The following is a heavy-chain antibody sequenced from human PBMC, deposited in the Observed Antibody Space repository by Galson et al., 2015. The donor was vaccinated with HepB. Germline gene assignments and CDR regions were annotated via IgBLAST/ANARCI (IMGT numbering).Heavy chain of an antibody. Sequence: SVKVSCKASGYTFTSYAMHWVRQAPRQRLEWMGWINAGNGNTKYSQKFQGRVTITRDTSASTAYMELSSLRSEDTAVYYCARDRRYDYIWGSYRYYYYYYMDVWGKGTTVTVSS. D-gene: IGHD3-16*02. J-gene: IGHJ6*03. CDR2: INAGNGNT. CDR1: GYTFTSYA. CDR3: ARDRRYDYIWGSYRYYYYYYMDV. V-gene: IGHV1-3*01.